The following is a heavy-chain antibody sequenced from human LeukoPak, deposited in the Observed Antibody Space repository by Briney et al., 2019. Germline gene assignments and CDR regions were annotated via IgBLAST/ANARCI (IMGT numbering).Heavy chain of an antibody. CDR2: MNPNSGNT. Sequence: GASVKLCCKASGGTLSSYAISCVRQSPGQGLEWMGWMNPNSGNTGYAQKFQGRVTMTRNTSISTAYMELSSLRSEDTAVYYCARGGTWELIYWGQGTLVTVSS. CDR1: GGTLSSYA. J-gene: IGHJ4*02. CDR3: ARGGTWELIY. V-gene: IGHV1-8*02. D-gene: IGHD1-26*01.